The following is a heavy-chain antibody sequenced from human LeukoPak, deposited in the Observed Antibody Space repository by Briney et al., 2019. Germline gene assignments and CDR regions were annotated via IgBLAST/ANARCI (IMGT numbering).Heavy chain of an antibody. CDR3: ARKEEYCSGGSCYLGWFDP. V-gene: IGHV4-59*01. Sequence: TSETLSLTCTVSGGSISSYYWSWIRQPPGKGLEWIGYIYYSGSTNYNPSLKSRVTISVDTSKNQFSLKLSSVTAADTAVYYCARKEEYCSGGSCYLGWFDPWDPGTLVTVSS. CDR1: GGSISSYY. CDR2: IYYSGST. J-gene: IGHJ5*02. D-gene: IGHD2-15*01.